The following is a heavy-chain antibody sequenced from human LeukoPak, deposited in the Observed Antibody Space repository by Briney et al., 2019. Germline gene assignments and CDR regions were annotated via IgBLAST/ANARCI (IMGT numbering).Heavy chain of an antibody. CDR3: ARDAARLAPINWFDP. CDR1: GGSISSYY. D-gene: IGHD5-24*01. J-gene: IGHJ5*02. Sequence: SETLSLTCTVSGGSISSYYWSWIRQPPGKGLEWIGYIYTSGSTNYNPSLKSRVTISVDTSKNQFSLKLSSVTAADTAVYYCARDAARLAPINWFDPWGQGTLVTVSS. V-gene: IGHV4-4*08. CDR2: IYTSGST.